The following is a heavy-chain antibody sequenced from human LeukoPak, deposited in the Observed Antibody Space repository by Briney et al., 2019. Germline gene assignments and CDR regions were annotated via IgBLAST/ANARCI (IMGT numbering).Heavy chain of an antibody. CDR1: GCTFKDYG. D-gene: IGHD3-10*01. Sequence: GGSLRLSCAASGCTFKDYGMSWVRQPPGEGLKWLSGVNWNGRSTGYAVSVKGRFTISRDNAKNSLYLQMNSLRAEDTAVYYCAKEMGHSPHSSGTYWSDGGVGLDYWGQGTLVTVSS. J-gene: IGHJ4*02. CDR3: AKEMGHSPHSSGTYWSDGGVGLDY. CDR2: VNWNGRST. V-gene: IGHV3-20*04.